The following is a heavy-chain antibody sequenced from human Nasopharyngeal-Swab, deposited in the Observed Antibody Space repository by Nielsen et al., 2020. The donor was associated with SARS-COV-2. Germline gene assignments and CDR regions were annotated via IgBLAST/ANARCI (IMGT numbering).Heavy chain of an antibody. D-gene: IGHD3-10*01. J-gene: IGHJ4*02. Sequence: WIRQPPGKGMEYVSAISSNGGSTYYADSVKGRFTISRDNSKNTLYLQMSSLRAEDTAVYYCARIVTYYYGSGSYYFDYWGQGTLVTVSS. CDR2: ISSNGGST. CDR3: ARIVTYYYGSGSYYFDY. V-gene: IGHV3-64D*06.